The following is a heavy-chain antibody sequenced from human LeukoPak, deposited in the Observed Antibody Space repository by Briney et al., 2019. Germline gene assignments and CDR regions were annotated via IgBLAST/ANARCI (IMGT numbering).Heavy chain of an antibody. CDR1: GGSISRYY. CDR2: IYYSGST. D-gene: IGHD1-26*01. Sequence: SETLSLTCTVSGGSISRYYWSWVRQPPGKGLEWIGDIYYSGSTNYNPSLKSRVTLSVDTSKNQFSLKLSSVTAADTAVYYCVRGGIVGSTARIPLFDYWGQGTLVTVSS. V-gene: IGHV4-59*01. CDR3: VRGGIVGSTARIPLFDY. J-gene: IGHJ4*02.